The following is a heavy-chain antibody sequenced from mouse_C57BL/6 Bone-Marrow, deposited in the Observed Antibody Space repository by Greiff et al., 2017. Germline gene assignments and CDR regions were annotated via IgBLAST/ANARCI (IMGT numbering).Heavy chain of an antibody. CDR2: INPNNGGT. V-gene: IGHV1-22*01. J-gene: IGHJ2*01. D-gene: IGHD1-1*01. CDR1: GYTFTDYN. CDR3: ASYYYGSSYFYYFDY. Sequence: EVQLQQSGPELVKPGASVKMSCQASGYTFTDYNMHWVKQSHGKSLEWIGYINPNNGGTSYNQKFKGKATLTVNKSSSTAYMELRSLTSEDSAVYYCASYYYGSSYFYYFDYWGQGTTLTVSS.